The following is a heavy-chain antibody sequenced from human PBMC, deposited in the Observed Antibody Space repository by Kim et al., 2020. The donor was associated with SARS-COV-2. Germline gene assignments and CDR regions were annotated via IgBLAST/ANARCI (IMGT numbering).Heavy chain of an antibody. V-gene: IGHV4-4*02. J-gene: IGHJ6*02. CDR2: IYHSGST. CDR1: GGSISSSNW. D-gene: IGHD3-9*01. CDR3: ARDRSRPDWLLSRNYYYYGMDV. Sequence: SETLSLTCAVSGGSISSSNWWSWVRQPPGKGLEWIGEIYHSGSTNYNPSLKSRVTISVDKSKNQFSLKLSSVTAADTAVYYCARDRSRPDWLLSRNYYYYGMDVWGQGTTVTVSS.